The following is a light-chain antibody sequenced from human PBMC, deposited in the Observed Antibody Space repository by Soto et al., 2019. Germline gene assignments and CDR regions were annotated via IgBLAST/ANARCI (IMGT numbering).Light chain of an antibody. J-gene: IGLJ1*01. Sequence: QSALTQPASVSGSRGQSITISCTGTSSDVGGHNYVSWYQQHPGKAPKFMIYEVSNRPSGVSNRFSGSKSGNTASLTISGLQAEDEADYYCSSYTSSSSYVFGTGTKLTVL. CDR3: SSYTSSSSYV. CDR1: SSDVGGHNY. CDR2: EVS. V-gene: IGLV2-14*01.